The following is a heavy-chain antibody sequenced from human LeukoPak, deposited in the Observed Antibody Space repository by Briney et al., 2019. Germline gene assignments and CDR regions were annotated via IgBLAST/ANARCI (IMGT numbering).Heavy chain of an antibody. J-gene: IGHJ4*02. V-gene: IGHV4-59*08. CDR3: ARHVAPDMDYFDY. D-gene: IGHD2-15*01. Sequence: SETLSLTCTVSGASISGYYWPWVRQSPGKRPEWLAYVRYTGSTNYNPSLKSGLTILVATSKNQFSLKLTSVTAADTAVYYCARHVAPDMDYFDYWGPGTLVTVSP. CDR1: GASISGYY. CDR2: VRYTGST.